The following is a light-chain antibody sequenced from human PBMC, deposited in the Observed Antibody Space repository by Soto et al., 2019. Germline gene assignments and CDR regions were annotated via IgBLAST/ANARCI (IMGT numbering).Light chain of an antibody. V-gene: IGLV2-14*01. Sequence: QSVLTLPASVSGSPGQSITISCTGTSSDVGGYNYVSWYQQHPGKAPKLMIYEVSNRPSGVSNRFSGSKSGNTASLTISGLQAEDEADYYCTSYTTSSSVVFGGGIKLTVL. CDR2: EVS. J-gene: IGLJ2*01. CDR1: SSDVGGYNY. CDR3: TSYTTSSSVV.